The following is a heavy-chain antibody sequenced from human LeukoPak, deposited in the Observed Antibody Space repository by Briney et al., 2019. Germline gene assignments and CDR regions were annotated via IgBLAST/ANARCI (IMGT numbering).Heavy chain of an antibody. Sequence: GGSLRLSCAASGFTFSSYWMSWVRQAPGKGLEWVSAISGSGGSTYYADSVKGRFTISRDNSKNTLYLQMNSLRAEDTAVYYCARVLYSSGWYEGYDYWGQGTLVTVSS. J-gene: IGHJ4*02. CDR2: ISGSGGST. D-gene: IGHD6-19*01. CDR1: GFTFSSYW. V-gene: IGHV3-23*01. CDR3: ARVLYSSGWYEGYDY.